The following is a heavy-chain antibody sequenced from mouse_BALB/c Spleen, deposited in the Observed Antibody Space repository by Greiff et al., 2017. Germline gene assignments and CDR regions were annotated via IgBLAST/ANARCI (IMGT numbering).Heavy chain of an antibody. CDR3: ARHYYGSYFDY. Sequence: EVKLMESGGGLVKPGGSLKLSCAASGFTFSSYTMSWVRQTPEKRLEWVATISSGGGNTYYPDSVKGRFTISRDNAKNNLYLQMSSLRSEDTALYYCARHYYGSYFDYWGQGTTLTVSS. CDR1: GFTFSSYT. J-gene: IGHJ2*01. CDR2: ISSGGGNT. V-gene: IGHV5-9*03. D-gene: IGHD1-2*01.